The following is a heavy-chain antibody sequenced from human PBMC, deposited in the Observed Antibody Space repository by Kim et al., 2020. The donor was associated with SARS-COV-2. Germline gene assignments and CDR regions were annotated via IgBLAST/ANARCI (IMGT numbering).Heavy chain of an antibody. D-gene: IGHD5-12*01. CDR3: ARVVATSKGVMDY. V-gene: IGHV3-11*06. Sequence: YADSVKGRVTISRDNAKNSLYLQMNSLRAEDTAVYYCARVVATSKGVMDYWGQGTLVTVSS. J-gene: IGHJ4*02.